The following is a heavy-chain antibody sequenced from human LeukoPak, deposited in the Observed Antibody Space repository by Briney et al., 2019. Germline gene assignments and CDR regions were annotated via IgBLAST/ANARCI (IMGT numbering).Heavy chain of an antibody. CDR3: AKDVGEWELLVEYFQH. CDR1: GFTFSSYG. J-gene: IGHJ1*01. V-gene: IGHV3-33*06. Sequence: GRALRLSCAASGFTFSSYGMHWGRQAPGKGLECVAVIGYDGINNNYADSVKGRLTISRDNSKNTLYLKMNSLRAEDTAVYYCAKDVGEWELLVEYFQHWGQGTLVTVSS. CDR2: IGYDGINN. D-gene: IGHD1-26*01.